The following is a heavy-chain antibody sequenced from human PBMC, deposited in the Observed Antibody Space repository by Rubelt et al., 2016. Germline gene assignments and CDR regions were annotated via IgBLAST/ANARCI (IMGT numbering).Heavy chain of an antibody. CDR1: GFTVSSNY. D-gene: IGHD4-23*01. V-gene: IGHV3-53*04. CDR3: VNGVGGNSGAVDI. CDR2: IYSGGST. J-gene: IGHJ3*02. Sequence: EVQLVESGGGLVQPVRSLRLSCAASGFTVSSNYMSWISQAPGKGLEWGSVIYSGGSTYYADSVNGCFTISIHNARYPLYLQMNSLGAEATAVYYCVNGVGGNSGAVDIGGQGTMVTVSS.